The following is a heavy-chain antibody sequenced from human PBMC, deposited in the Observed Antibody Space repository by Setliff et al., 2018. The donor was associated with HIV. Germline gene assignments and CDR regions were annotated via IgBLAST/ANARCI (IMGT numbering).Heavy chain of an antibody. CDR1: GGSISSYY. CDR2: IYYSGAT. CDR3: ASGRGAKGGYDYFGS. D-gene: IGHD5-12*01. Sequence: PSETLSLTCTVSGGSISSYYWSWIRQPPGKGLEWIGYIYYSGATYYNPSLKNRVTISLDTSKSQFSLKLTSVTAADTALYYCASGRGAKGGYDYFGSWGQGTLVTVSS. J-gene: IGHJ4*02. V-gene: IGHV4-59*06.